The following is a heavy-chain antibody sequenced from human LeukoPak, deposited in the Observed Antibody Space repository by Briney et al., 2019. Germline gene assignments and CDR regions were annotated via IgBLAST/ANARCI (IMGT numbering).Heavy chain of an antibody. Sequence: GGSLRLSCTASGFTLSRHWMHWVRREPGKGLVWVSRIDSDGSDTNYADSVRGRFTISRDNAKNTLYLQMNSLRAEDSAVYYCARGLSGEYSYGYSDYWGQGNVVTVSS. J-gene: IGHJ4*02. V-gene: IGHV3-74*01. CDR1: GFTLSRHW. CDR2: IDSDGSDT. D-gene: IGHD5-18*01. CDR3: ARGLSGEYSYGYSDY.